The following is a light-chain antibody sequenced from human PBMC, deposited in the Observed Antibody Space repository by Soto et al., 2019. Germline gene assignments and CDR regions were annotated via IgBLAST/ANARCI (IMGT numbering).Light chain of an antibody. V-gene: IGKV3-11*01. J-gene: IGKJ3*01. Sequence: PGERATLSCRASQSVSSYLAWYQQKPGQAPRLLIYDASNRATGIPARFSGSGSGTDFTLTISSLEPEDFAVYYCQQRSNWRFTFGPGTKVDIK. CDR3: QQRSNWRFT. CDR2: DAS. CDR1: QSVSSY.